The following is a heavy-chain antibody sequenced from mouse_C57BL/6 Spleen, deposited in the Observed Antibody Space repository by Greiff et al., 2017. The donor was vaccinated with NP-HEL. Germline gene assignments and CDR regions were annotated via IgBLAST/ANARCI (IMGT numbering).Heavy chain of an antibody. CDR2: INPNNGGT. CDR3: ARDSYYGSSLPY. Sequence: EVQLQQSGPELVKPGASVKISCKASGYTFTDYYMNWVKQSHGKSLEWIGDINPNNGGTSYNQKFKGKATLTVDKSSSTAYMELRSLTSEDSAVYYCARDSYYGSSLPYWGQGTLVTVSA. V-gene: IGHV1-26*01. J-gene: IGHJ3*01. D-gene: IGHD1-1*01. CDR1: GYTFTDYY.